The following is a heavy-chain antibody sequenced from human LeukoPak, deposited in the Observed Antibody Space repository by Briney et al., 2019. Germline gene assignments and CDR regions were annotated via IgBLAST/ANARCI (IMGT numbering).Heavy chain of an antibody. CDR3: AKGDYYYDSSGYAPVEY. J-gene: IGHJ4*02. Sequence: RTLRLSSAGSAFTFSSYRMHWVRPAPVKGLAWVSVVSYAGSNEYYAESVKGRFTISRDNSKNTLFLQMNSLRAEDTAVYYCAKGDYYYDSSGYAPVEYWGQGTLVTVSS. V-gene: IGHV3-30*18. CDR2: VSYAGSNE. CDR1: AFTFSSYR. D-gene: IGHD3-22*01.